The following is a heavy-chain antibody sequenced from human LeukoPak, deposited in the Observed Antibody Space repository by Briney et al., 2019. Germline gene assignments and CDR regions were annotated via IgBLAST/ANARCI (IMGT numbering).Heavy chain of an antibody. D-gene: IGHD2-21*02. CDR1: GGSFSNYY. V-gene: IGHV4-59*01. Sequence: PSETLSLTCTVSGGSFSNYYWSWIRQPPGKGLEWIGFISYNWTTNYKPSLKSRVTISLDTSKNQFSLRLSSVTAADTAVYYCARGGDSSRPFVYWGQGALVTVSS. J-gene: IGHJ4*02. CDR2: ISYNWTT. CDR3: ARGGDSSRPFVY.